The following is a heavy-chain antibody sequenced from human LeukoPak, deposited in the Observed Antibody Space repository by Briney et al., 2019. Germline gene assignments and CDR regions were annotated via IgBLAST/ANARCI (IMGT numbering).Heavy chain of an antibody. V-gene: IGHV1-69*13. CDR3: ARVTDFMIDSSGYCDY. Sequence: VASVKVSCKASGGTFSSYAVSWVRQAPGQGLEWMGGIIPIFGTANYAQKFQGRVTITADESTSTAYMELSSLRSEDTAVYYCARVTDFMIDSSGYCDYWGQGTLVTVSS. CDR2: IIPIFGTA. D-gene: IGHD3-22*01. CDR1: GGTFSSYA. J-gene: IGHJ4*02.